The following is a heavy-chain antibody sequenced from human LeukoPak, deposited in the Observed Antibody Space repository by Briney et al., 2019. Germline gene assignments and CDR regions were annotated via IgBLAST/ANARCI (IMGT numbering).Heavy chain of an antibody. Sequence: GGSLRLSCAASGFTFSSYATHWVRQAPGKGLEWVTVISYHARDQFYADSVKGRFTVSRDNSKNTSYLQMNSLRAEDSAVYYCAAQPCSGGVCYLDYWGQGTLVTVSS. CDR1: GFTFSSYA. J-gene: IGHJ4*02. CDR2: ISYHARDQ. D-gene: IGHD2-8*02. CDR3: AAQPCSGGVCYLDY. V-gene: IGHV3-30*04.